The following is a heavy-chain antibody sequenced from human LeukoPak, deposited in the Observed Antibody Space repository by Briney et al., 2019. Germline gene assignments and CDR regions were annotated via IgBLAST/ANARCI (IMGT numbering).Heavy chain of an antibody. J-gene: IGHJ4*02. D-gene: IGHD3-22*01. CDR1: GGTFISYA. V-gene: IGHV1-69*05. CDR2: IIPIFGTA. Sequence: ASVKVSCKASGGTFISYAISWVRQAPGQGLEWMGRIIPIFGTANYAQKFQGRVTITTDESTSTAYMELSSLRSEDTAVYYCARARYYYDSSGYGLDYWGQGTLVTVSS. CDR3: ARARYYYDSSGYGLDY.